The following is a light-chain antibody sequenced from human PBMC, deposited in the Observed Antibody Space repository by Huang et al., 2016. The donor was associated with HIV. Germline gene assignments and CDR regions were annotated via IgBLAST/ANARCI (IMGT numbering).Light chain of an antibody. CDR1: QSINTY. Sequence: DIQMTQSPSSLSASVGDRVTITCRASQSINTYLNWYQQKPGKAPKLLIYAASSLQSGVPSRFSGSGSGTDFTLTISSRQPEDFATYYCQESYSTPRAFGPGTKVDIE. J-gene: IGKJ3*01. CDR3: QESYSTPRA. V-gene: IGKV1-39*01. CDR2: AAS.